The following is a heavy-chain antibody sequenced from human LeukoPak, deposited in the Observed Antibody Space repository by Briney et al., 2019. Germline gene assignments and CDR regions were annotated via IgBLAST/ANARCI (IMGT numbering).Heavy chain of an antibody. CDR3: TTVWFGELLYRGDAFDI. CDR1: GFTFSSYE. D-gene: IGHD3-10*01. CDR2: ISSSGSTI. J-gene: IGHJ3*02. Sequence: QTGGSLRLSCVASGFTFSSYEINWVRQAPGKGLEWISYISSSGSTIYYADSVKGRFTISRDNAKNSLYLQMNSLKTEDTAVYYCTTVWFGELLYRGDAFDIWGQGTMVTVSS. V-gene: IGHV3-48*03.